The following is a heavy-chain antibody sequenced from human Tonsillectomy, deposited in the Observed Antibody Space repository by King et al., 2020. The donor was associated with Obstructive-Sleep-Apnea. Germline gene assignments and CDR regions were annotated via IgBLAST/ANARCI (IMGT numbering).Heavy chain of an antibody. V-gene: IGHV3-30*04. D-gene: IGHD4-23*01. CDR2: IFPDGYSK. Sequence: VQLVESGGGVVQPGRSLRLSCTASGFTFSHYSMHWVRQAPGKGLEGVAVIFPDGYSKFYVDSVKGRFTIPRGNSDNTLYLQMNSLTNEDTAVYYCAREPADTTVGDAFDVWGQGTMVTVSS. CDR3: AREPADTTVGDAFDV. CDR1: GFTFSHYS. J-gene: IGHJ3*01.